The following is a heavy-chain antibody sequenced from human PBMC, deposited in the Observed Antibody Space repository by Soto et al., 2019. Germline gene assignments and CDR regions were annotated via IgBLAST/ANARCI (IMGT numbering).Heavy chain of an antibody. J-gene: IGHJ3*02. D-gene: IGHD3-22*01. CDR2: ISSSSSTI. CDR3: ARDAHYDSSGYDAFDI. Sequence: PGGSLRLSCAASGFTFSSYSMNWVRQAPGKGLEWVSSISSSSSTIYYADSVKGRFTISRDNSKNTLYLQMNSLRAEDTAVYYCARDAHYDSSGYDAFDIWGQGTMVTVS. CDR1: GFTFSSYS. V-gene: IGHV3-48*01.